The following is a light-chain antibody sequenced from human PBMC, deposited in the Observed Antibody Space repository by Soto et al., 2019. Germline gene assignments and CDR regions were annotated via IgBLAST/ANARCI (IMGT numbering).Light chain of an antibody. CDR3: QQRSDWPWT. Sequence: EILFTQSPATLSLSPGERATLTCRASESVTNYLAWYQQKPGQAPRLLVYDVSNRDTGIPARFSGGGSGTDFTLTISNLEPEDFAVYYCQQRSDWPWTFGQGTKVDIK. V-gene: IGKV3-11*01. CDR2: DVS. J-gene: IGKJ1*01. CDR1: ESVTNY.